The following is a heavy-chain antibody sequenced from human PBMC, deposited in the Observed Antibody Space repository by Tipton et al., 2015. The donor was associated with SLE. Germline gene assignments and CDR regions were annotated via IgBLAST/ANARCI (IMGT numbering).Heavy chain of an antibody. CDR2: IYTSGST. D-gene: IGHD3-3*01. J-gene: IGHJ2*01. CDR1: GGSISSYY. CDR3: ARTPYYDFWSGYYTPLGYFDL. V-gene: IGHV4-4*09. Sequence: TLSLTCTVSGGSISSYYWSWIRQPPGKGLEWIGYIYTSGSTNYNPSLKSRVTISVDTSKNQFSLKLSSVTAADTAVYYCARTPYYDFWSGYYTPLGYFDLWGRGTLVTVSS.